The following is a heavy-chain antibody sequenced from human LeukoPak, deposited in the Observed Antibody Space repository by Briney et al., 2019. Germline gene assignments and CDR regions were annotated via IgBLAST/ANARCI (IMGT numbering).Heavy chain of an antibody. CDR1: GYTFTNYG. CDR2: ISPYNGNT. CDR3: ARGVEQWLVRPLGY. Sequence: ASVKVSCKASGYTFTNYGISWVRQAPGQGLEWMGWISPYNGNTNYAQKLQGRVTMTTGTSTTTAYMDLRSLRSDDTAVYYCARGVEQWLVRPLGYWGQGTLVTVSS. D-gene: IGHD6-19*01. J-gene: IGHJ4*02. V-gene: IGHV1-18*01.